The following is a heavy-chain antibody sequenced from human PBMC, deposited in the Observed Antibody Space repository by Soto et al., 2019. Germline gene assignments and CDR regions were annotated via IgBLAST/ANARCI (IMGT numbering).Heavy chain of an antibody. CDR1: GFSFSDHY. V-gene: IGHV3-72*01. CDR3: ARVGIGSRGFETGLDT. CDR2: TRNKAASYTT. D-gene: IGHD3-22*01. Sequence: EVQLVESGGGLVQPGGSLRLSCAASGFSFSDHYMDWVRQAPGKGLEWVGRTRNKAASYTTEYAASVKGRFTISRDDSKNSLYLQTTSLKTEDTAVYSCARVGIGSRGFETGLDTWGQGNLVTVSS. J-gene: IGHJ5*02.